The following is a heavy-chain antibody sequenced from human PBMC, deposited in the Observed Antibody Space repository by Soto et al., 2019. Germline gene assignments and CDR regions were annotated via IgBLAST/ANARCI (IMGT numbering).Heavy chain of an antibody. J-gene: IGHJ3*02. D-gene: IGHD2-21*02. CDR2: ISSNGGST. CDR3: ARAQKTKAYCGGDCYAFDI. CDR1: GFTFSSYA. V-gene: IGHV3-64*01. Sequence: GGSLRLSCAASGFTFSSYAMHWVRQAPGKGLEYVSAISSNGGSTYYANSVKGRFTISRDNSKNTLYLQMGSLRAEDMAVYYCARAQKTKAYCGGDCYAFDIWGQGTMVTVSS.